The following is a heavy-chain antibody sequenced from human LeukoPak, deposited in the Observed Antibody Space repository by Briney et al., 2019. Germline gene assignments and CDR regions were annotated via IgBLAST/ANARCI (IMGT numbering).Heavy chain of an antibody. CDR1: GGSISSYY. Sequence: SETLSLTCTVSGGSISSYYWSWIRQPPGKGLEWIGYIYYSGSTNYNPSLKSRVAISVDTSKNQFSLKLSSVTAANTAVYYCARAGDDGYFDYWGQGTLVTVSS. J-gene: IGHJ4*02. D-gene: IGHD3-22*01. CDR2: IYYSGST. CDR3: ARAGDDGYFDY. V-gene: IGHV4-59*01.